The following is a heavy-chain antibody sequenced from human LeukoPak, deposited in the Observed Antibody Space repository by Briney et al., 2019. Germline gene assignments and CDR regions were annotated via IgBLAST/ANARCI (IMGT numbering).Heavy chain of an antibody. CDR3: ARDSGYSYGPYDNWFDP. V-gene: IGHV5-10-1*01. CDR1: GYNFTRYW. CDR2: IDPSDSYT. Sequence: GESLKISCYGSGYNFTRYWISLGRQMPGKGMEWMGRIDPSDSYTNYSPSFQGPLTLSADPSLSTASLQWSSLKASDTAMYYCARDSGYSYGPYDNWFDPWGQGTLVTGSS. D-gene: IGHD5-18*01. J-gene: IGHJ5*02.